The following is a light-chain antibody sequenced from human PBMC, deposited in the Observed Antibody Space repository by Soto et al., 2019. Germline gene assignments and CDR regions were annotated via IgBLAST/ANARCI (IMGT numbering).Light chain of an antibody. Sequence: EIVLTQSPGTLSLSPGERATLSCRASQSVSSSYLAWYQQKPGQAPRLLIYGASSRATGIPDRFSGSGSGTDFNLTISRLEPEDCAVYYCQQYDRSPLTFGGGTKVEIK. CDR2: GAS. CDR3: QQYDRSPLT. CDR1: QSVSSSY. V-gene: IGKV3-20*01. J-gene: IGKJ4*01.